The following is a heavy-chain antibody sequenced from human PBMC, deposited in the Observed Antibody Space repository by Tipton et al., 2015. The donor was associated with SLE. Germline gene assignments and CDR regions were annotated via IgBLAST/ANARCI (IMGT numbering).Heavy chain of an antibody. V-gene: IGHV4-59*11. D-gene: IGHD6-19*01. CDR2: VHYSGST. J-gene: IGHJ5*02. Sequence: LRLSCTVSGDSITSHYWNWVRQPPGRGLEWVGNVHYSGSTNYNPSLKSRLTMSVDTSRNQFSLILTSVTAADTAVYYCAKGGISVAGWFDPWGQGTLVTVSS. CDR3: AKGGISVAGWFDP. CDR1: GDSITSHY.